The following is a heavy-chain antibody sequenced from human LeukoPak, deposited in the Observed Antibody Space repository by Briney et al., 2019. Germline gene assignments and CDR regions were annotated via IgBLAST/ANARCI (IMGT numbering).Heavy chain of an antibody. V-gene: IGHV3-21*01. CDR2: ISTSSNNI. CDR1: GFTSSSYS. J-gene: IGHJ4*02. Sequence: PGGSLRLSCAASGFTSSSYSMNWVRQAPGKGLEWVSSISTSSNNIFYADSVKGRFTISRDNAKNSLYLQMNSLRAEDTAVYYCARDLFYYDNSGYYYFDYWGQGTLVTVSS. D-gene: IGHD3-22*01. CDR3: ARDLFYYDNSGYYYFDY.